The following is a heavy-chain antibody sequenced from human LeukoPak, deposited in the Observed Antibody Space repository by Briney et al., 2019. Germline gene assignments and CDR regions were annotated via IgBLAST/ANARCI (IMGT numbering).Heavy chain of an antibody. CDR2: IYYSGSI. J-gene: IGHJ4*02. V-gene: IGHV4-59*11. CDR3: ARTSWVQSSYYIEY. CDR1: GGSISSHY. Sequence: PSETLSLTCTVSGGSISSHYWSWIRQPPGKGLEWIGYIYYSGSINHNPSLKSRVTISVDTSKNQFSLKLSSVTAADTAVYYCARTSWVQSSYYIEYWGQGTLVTVSS. D-gene: IGHD5-24*01.